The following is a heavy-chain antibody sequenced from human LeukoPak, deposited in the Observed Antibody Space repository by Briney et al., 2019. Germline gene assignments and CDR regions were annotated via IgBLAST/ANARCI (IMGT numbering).Heavy chain of an antibody. D-gene: IGHD5-18*01. V-gene: IGHV3-23*01. Sequence: WESLRLSCAASGFTFSSYAMSWVRQTPGKGLEWVSTISGSGGSTYYANSVKGRFTISRDNSKNTLYLQMNNLRIEDTAVFYCASTGQGYTYGFDYWGQGTLVTVSP. CDR1: GFTFSSYA. CDR3: ASTGQGYTYGFDY. J-gene: IGHJ4*02. CDR2: ISGSGGST.